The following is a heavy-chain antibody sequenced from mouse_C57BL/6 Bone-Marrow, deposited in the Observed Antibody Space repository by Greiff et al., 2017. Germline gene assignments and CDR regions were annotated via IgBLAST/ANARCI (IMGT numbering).Heavy chain of an antibody. V-gene: IGHV2-9-1*01. D-gene: IGHD2-4*01. J-gene: IGHJ3*01. CDR2: IWTGGGT. Sequence: VKLVESGPGLVAPSQSLSITCTVSGFSLTSYAISWVRQPPGKGLEWLGVIWTGGGTNYNSALKSSLSISKDNSKSQVFLKMNSLQTDDTARYYCARTIYYDYDGGFAYWGQGTLVTVSA. CDR1: GFSLTSYA. CDR3: ARTIYYDYDGGFAY.